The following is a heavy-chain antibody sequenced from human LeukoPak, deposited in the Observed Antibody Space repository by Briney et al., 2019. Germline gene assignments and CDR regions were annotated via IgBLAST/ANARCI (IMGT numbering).Heavy chain of an antibody. Sequence: VASVKVSCKASGGTFSSYTISWVRQAPGQGLEWMGRIIPTLGIANYAQKFQGRVTITADKSTSTAYMELSSLRSEDTAVYYCARVGDTAMVQYYFDYWGQGTLVTVSS. CDR3: ARVGDTAMVQYYFDY. V-gene: IGHV1-69*02. CDR1: GGTFSSYT. D-gene: IGHD5-18*01. J-gene: IGHJ4*02. CDR2: IIPTLGIA.